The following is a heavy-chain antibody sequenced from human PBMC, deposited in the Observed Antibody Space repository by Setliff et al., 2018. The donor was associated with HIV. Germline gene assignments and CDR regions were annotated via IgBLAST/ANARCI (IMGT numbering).Heavy chain of an antibody. D-gene: IGHD6-19*01. V-gene: IGHV5-51*01. J-gene: IGHJ4*02. CDR1: GFNFLAHW. Sequence: PGESLKISCQGSGFNFLAHWIGWVRQMPGKRLEWMGIIYPDDSDTRYSPSFQGQVTISVDKSITTAYLQWSSLKASDTAMYYCARQGAVAGTPLVYWGQGTVVTVSS. CDR3: ARQGAVAGTPLVY. CDR2: IYPDDSDT.